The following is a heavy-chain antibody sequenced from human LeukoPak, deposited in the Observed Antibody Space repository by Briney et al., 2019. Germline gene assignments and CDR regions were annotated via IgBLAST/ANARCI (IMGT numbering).Heavy chain of an antibody. CDR2: INPNSGGT. D-gene: IGHD3-10*01. V-gene: IGHV1-2*02. CDR3: ARGLEDYYGSGYRYYYFDY. CDR1: GYTFTGYY. J-gene: IGHJ4*02. Sequence: PGASVKVSCKASGYTFTGYYMHWVRQAPGQGLEWMGWINPNSGGTNYAQKFQGRVTMTRDTSISTAYMELSRLRSDDTAVYYCARGLEDYYGSGYRYYYFDYWGQGTLVTVSS.